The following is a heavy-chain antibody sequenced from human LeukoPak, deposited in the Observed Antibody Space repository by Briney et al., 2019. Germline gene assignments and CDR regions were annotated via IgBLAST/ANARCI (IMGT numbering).Heavy chain of an antibody. J-gene: IGHJ6*03. CDR3: AKVRTRWTMVRGVPYMDV. V-gene: IGHV3-23*01. D-gene: IGHD3-10*01. CDR1: GFIFSSYA. CDR2: ISDNSGST. Sequence: PGGSLRLSCAASGFIFSSYAMSWVRQAPGKGLEGVSTISDNSGSTYYADSAKGRFTISRDNSKNTLYLQMNSLRAEETAEYYCAKVRTRWTMVRGVPYMDVWGKGTTVTVSS.